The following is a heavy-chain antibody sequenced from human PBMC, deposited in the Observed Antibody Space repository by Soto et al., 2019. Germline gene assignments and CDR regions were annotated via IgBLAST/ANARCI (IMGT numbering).Heavy chain of an antibody. Sequence: QVQLVESGGGLVQPGRSLRLSCTASGFTFSTYGIHWVRQAPGKGLEWVAMISFDGSYKYYADSVKGRFTISRDNSKNTLFLQMNSLRAEDTAFYYCAKDWAPSSAAYYFDYWGLGTLVTVSS. D-gene: IGHD6-19*01. CDR2: ISFDGSYK. CDR3: AKDWAPSSAAYYFDY. V-gene: IGHV3-30*18. J-gene: IGHJ4*02. CDR1: GFTFSTYG.